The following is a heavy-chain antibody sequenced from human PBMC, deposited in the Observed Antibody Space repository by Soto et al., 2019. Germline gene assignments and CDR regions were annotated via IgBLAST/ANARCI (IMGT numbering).Heavy chain of an antibody. J-gene: IGHJ3*02. V-gene: IGHV3-49*03. CDR3: TRARDYDDAFWVFDI. CDR2: IRSKAYGGTT. Sequence: GGSLRLSCTASGFTFGDYAMSWFRQAPGKGLEWVGFIRSKAYGGTTEYAASVKGRFTISRDDSKSIAYLQMNSLKTEDTAVYYCTRARDYDDAFWVFDIWGQGTMVTVSS. D-gene: IGHD3-3*01. CDR1: GFTFGDYA.